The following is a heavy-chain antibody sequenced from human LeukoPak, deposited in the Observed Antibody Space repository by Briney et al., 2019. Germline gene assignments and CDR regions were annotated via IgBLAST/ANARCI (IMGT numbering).Heavy chain of an antibody. D-gene: IGHD1-26*01. J-gene: IGHJ4*02. CDR3: ARAGGSYSFDY. V-gene: IGHV4-59*01. Sequence: SETLSLTCTVSGGSISTYYWNWLRQPPGKGLEWIGYIDYSGTANIHPSLMSRGSLSIDTSRNQFSLKLDSVTAADTAVYYCARAGGSYSFDYWGQGTRVTVSS. CDR2: IDYSGTA. CDR1: GGSISTYY.